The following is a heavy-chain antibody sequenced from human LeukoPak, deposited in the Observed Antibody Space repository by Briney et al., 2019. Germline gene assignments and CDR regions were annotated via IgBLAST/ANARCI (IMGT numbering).Heavy chain of an antibody. CDR2: ISGSGGST. J-gene: IGHJ3*02. D-gene: IGHD5-24*01. CDR3: AKKERKMATIFPFDAFDI. V-gene: IGHV3-23*01. CDR1: GFTFSSYA. Sequence: TGGSLRLSCAASGFTFSSYAMSWVRQAPGKGLEWVSAISGSGGSTYYADSVKGRFTISRDNSKNTLYLQMNSLRAEDTAVYCCAKKERKMATIFPFDAFDIWGQGTMVTVSS.